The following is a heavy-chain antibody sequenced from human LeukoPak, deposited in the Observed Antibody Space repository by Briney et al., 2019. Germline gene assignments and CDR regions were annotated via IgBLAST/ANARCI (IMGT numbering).Heavy chain of an antibody. Sequence: GGSLRLSCAASGFTFSSYAMSWVRQAPGKGLEWVSAISGSGGSTYYADSVKGRFTISRDNSKNTLYLQMNSLRAEDTAVYYCAKEVMYYDFWSGPRPFGYWGQGTLVTVSS. CDR2: ISGSGGST. CDR3: AKEVMYYDFWSGPRPFGY. D-gene: IGHD3-3*01. CDR1: GFTFSSYA. J-gene: IGHJ4*02. V-gene: IGHV3-23*01.